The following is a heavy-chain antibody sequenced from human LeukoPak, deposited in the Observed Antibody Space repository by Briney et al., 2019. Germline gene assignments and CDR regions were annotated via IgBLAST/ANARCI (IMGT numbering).Heavy chain of an antibody. CDR1: GGSISSSSYY. D-gene: IGHD3-22*01. CDR3: ARLPLYDSSGYYYRGAFDI. CDR2: IYYSGST. V-gene: IGHV4-39*01. Sequence: PSETLSLTCTVSGGSISSSSYYWGWIRQPPGKGLEWIGSIYYSGSTYYNPSLKSRVTISVDTSKNQFSLKLSSVTAADTAVYYCARLPLYDSSGYYYRGAFDIWGQGTMVTVSS. J-gene: IGHJ3*02.